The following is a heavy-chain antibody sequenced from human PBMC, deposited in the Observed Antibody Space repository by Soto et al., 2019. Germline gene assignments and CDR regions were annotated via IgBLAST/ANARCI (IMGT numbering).Heavy chain of an antibody. J-gene: IGHJ1*01. CDR3: AKDFLEVNGTQRYFQH. CDR2: ISGSGGTT. Sequence: EVQLLESGGGLVQPGGSLRLSCAASGFTFSNYYMSWVRQAPGKGLEWVSDISGSGGTTYYADSVKGRFTISRDNSEKTLYQQMNSLRAAVTAVYYRAKDFLEVNGTQRYFQHWGQGTRVTVPS. D-gene: IGHD3-3*01. V-gene: IGHV3-23*01. CDR1: GFTFSNYY.